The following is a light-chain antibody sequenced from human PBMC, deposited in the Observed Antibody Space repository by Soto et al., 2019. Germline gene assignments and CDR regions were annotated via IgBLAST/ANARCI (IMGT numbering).Light chain of an antibody. J-gene: IGLJ1*01. CDR3: SLYTSTSTFV. V-gene: IGLV2-18*01. CDR1: SSHVSDYYR. CDR2: GVS. Sequence: QSALAQPPSVSGSPGQSVTISCTGTSSHVSDYYRFSWYQHLPGSAPKLLIYGVSNRPSGVPDRFSGSRSANTASLTISGLQPEEEADYSRSLYTSTSTFVFGPGTKVTVL.